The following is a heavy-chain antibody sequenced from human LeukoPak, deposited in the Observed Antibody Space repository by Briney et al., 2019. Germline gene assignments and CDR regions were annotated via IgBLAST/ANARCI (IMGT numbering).Heavy chain of an antibody. CDR1: GYTFTSYG. Sequence: GASVKVSCKASGYTFTSYGISWVRQAPGQGLEWMGWISAYNGNTNYAQKLRGRVTMTTDTSTSTAYMELRSLRSDDTAVYYCARVGSDFWSGYYLDYWGQGTLVTVSS. J-gene: IGHJ4*02. CDR3: ARVGSDFWSGYYLDY. CDR2: ISAYNGNT. V-gene: IGHV1-18*01. D-gene: IGHD3-3*01.